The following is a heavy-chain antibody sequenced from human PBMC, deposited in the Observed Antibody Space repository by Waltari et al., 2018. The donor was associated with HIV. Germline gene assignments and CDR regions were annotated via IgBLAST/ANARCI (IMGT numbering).Heavy chain of an antibody. Sequence: EVQLLESGGGLVQPGGSLRLSCAASGFNFNSYAMTWVRQAPGKGLECVSTISGPGDSTYYADSVKGRFTISRDNSKNTLYLQMNSLRAEDTAVYYCANLIMVRGVIQNWGQGTLVTVSS. CDR1: GFNFNSYA. J-gene: IGHJ4*02. CDR2: ISGPGDST. D-gene: IGHD3-10*01. CDR3: ANLIMVRGVIQN. V-gene: IGHV3-23*01.